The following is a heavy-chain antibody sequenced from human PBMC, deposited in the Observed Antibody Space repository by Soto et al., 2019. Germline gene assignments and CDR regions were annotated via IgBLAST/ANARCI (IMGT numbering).Heavy chain of an antibody. D-gene: IGHD3-22*01. CDR3: AKDRTSNTMIVVDTIDY. CDR2: ISGDGGST. V-gene: IGHV3-23*01. Sequence: GVSLRLSCAASGFTFSSYAMNWVRQAPGKGLEWVSAISGDGGSTFYADSVKGRFTISRDNSKNTLYLQMNSLRADDTAVYYCAKDRTSNTMIVVDTIDYWGQGALVTSPQ. J-gene: IGHJ4*02. CDR1: GFTFSSYA.